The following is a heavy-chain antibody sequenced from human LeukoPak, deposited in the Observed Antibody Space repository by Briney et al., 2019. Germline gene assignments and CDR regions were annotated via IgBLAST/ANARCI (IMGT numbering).Heavy chain of an antibody. V-gene: IGHV3-30-3*01. J-gene: IGHJ4*02. CDR1: GFTFSSYV. Sequence: GGSLRLSCAASGFTFSSYVMHWVRQAPGKGLEWVEVISYDGSNKYYADSVKGRFTISRDNSKNTLYLQMNSLRAEDTAVYYCARDWGNWKEEVFDYWGQGTLVTVSS. D-gene: IGHD1-1*01. CDR2: ISYDGSNK. CDR3: ARDWGNWKEEVFDY.